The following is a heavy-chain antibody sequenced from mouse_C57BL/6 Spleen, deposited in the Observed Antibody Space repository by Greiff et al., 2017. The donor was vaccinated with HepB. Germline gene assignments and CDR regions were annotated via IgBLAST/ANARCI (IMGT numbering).Heavy chain of an antibody. D-gene: IGHD1-1*01. J-gene: IGHJ4*01. CDR1: GFSLTSYG. CDR3: AKKGDYYDGSSYAMDY. V-gene: IGHV2-5*01. CDR2: IWRGGST. Sequence: VQLQQSGPGLVQPSPCLSITCTVSGFSLTSYGIHWVRQSPGKGLEWLGVIWRGGSTDYNAAFMSRLSITKDNSNSQVFFKMNSMQADDTAIYYWAKKGDYYDGSSYAMDYWGQGTSGTVSS.